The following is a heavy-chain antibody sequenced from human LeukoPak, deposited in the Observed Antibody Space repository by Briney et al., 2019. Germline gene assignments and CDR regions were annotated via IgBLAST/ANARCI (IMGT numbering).Heavy chain of an antibody. D-gene: IGHD5-12*01. Sequence: SETLSLTCTVSGGSISSYYWSWIRQPPGKGLEWIGNISYSGTTNYNPSLKSRVTISIDTSKNQFSLKLTSVTAADTAVYYCARVGYDTYYWYMDVWGKGTTVTVS. J-gene: IGHJ6*03. CDR3: ARVGYDTYYWYMDV. CDR1: GGSISSYY. CDR2: ISYSGTT. V-gene: IGHV4-59*01.